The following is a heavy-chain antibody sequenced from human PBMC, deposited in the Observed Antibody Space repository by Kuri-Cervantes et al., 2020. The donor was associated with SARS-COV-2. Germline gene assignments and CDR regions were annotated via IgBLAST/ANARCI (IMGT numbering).Heavy chain of an antibody. CDR2: ISSSSSYI. Sequence: GGSLRLSCAASGFTFSSYSMNWVRQAPGKGLEWVSSISSSSSYIYYADSVKGRFTISRDNAKNSLYLQMSSLRAEDTAVYYCARDLRLGKSLDYWGQGTLVTVSS. V-gene: IGHV3-21*01. D-gene: IGHD7-27*01. CDR1: GFTFSSYS. J-gene: IGHJ4*02. CDR3: ARDLRLGKSLDY.